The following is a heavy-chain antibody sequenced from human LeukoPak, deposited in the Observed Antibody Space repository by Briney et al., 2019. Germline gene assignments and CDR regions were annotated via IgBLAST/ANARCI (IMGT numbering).Heavy chain of an antibody. D-gene: IGHD3-22*01. CDR3: AKEDGGHYYWGKTYYYYYMDV. CDR1: GFTFSSYG. V-gene: IGHV3-23*01. J-gene: IGHJ6*03. CDR2: ISGSGGST. Sequence: PGGSLRLSCAASGFTFSSYGMSWVRQAPGKGLEWVSAISGSGGSTYYADSVKGRFTISRDNSKNTLYLQMNSLRAEDTAVYYCAKEDGGHYYWGKTYYYYYMDVWGKGTTVTISS.